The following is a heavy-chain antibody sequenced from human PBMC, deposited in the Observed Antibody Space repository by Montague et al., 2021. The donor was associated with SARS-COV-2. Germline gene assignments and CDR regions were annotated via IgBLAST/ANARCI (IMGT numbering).Heavy chain of an antibody. CDR2: ISSNGGAT. V-gene: IGHV3-64*01. CDR1: GFTFSSYG. J-gene: IGHJ4*02. CDR3: ARPGDSSGWYSPPNS. Sequence: SLRLSCAASGFTFSSYGLFWVRQAPGKGLEYVSAISSNGGATYYANSAKGRFTISRDNSKDTLYLQMGSLRTEDMAVYYCARPGDSSGWYSPPNSWGQGTLVTVSS. D-gene: IGHD6-13*01.